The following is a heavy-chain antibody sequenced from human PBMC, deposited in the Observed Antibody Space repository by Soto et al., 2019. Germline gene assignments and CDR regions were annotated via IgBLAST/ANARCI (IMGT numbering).Heavy chain of an antibody. J-gene: IGHJ5*01. V-gene: IGHV3-48*01. CDR3: ARIPVDTSMIYWFDP. Sequence: PGGALGVSCEASEITLSSYSMDWDRQAPGKGLEWLSYIGNNGRTIYADSVKGRFTISRDNSKNTLYLQMNSLRAEDTAVYYCARIPVDTSMIYWFDPWGQGTLVTVSS. D-gene: IGHD5-18*01. CDR2: IGNNGRTI. CDR1: EITLSSYS.